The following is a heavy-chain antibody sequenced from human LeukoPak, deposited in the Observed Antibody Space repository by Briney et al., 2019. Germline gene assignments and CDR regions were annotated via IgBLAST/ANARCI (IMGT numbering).Heavy chain of an antibody. Sequence: GGSLRLSCAASGNYWMHWVRQAPGKGLVWVSHINSDGSWTSYADSVKGRFTISKDNAKNTVYLQMDSLRAEDTAVYYCASFYETYWGRGTLVTVSS. D-gene: IGHD2/OR15-2a*01. CDR1: GNYW. CDR2: INSDGSWT. V-gene: IGHV3-74*01. CDR3: ASFYETY. J-gene: IGHJ4*02.